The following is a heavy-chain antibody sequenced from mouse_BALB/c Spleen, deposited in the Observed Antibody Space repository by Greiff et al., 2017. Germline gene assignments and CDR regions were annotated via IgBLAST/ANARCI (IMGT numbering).Heavy chain of an antibody. CDR2: ILPGSGST. CDR1: GYTFSSYW. D-gene: IGHD2-14*01. J-gene: IGHJ4*01. Sequence: QVQLKESGAELMKPGASVKISCKATGYTFSSYWIEWVKQRPGHGLEWIGEILPGSGSTNYNEKFKGKATFTADTSSNTAYMQLSSLTSEDSAVYYCARRDYYMYDVDAMDYWGQGTSVTVSS. CDR3: ARRDYYMYDVDAMDY. V-gene: IGHV1-9*01.